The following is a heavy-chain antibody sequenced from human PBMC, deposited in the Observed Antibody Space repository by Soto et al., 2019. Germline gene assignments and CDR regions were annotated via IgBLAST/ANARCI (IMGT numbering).Heavy chain of an antibody. Sequence: PSETLSLTCTVSGGSISSSSYYWGWIRQPPGKGLEWIGYIYYSGSTYYNPSLKSRVTISVDTSKNQFSLKLSSVTAADTAVYYCAKEGQVVVPAAMKGKKGYFQHWGQGTLVTVSS. V-gene: IGHV4-31*03. CDR2: IYYSGST. CDR1: GGSISSSSYY. CDR3: AKEGQVVVPAAMKGKKGYFQH. J-gene: IGHJ1*01. D-gene: IGHD2-2*01.